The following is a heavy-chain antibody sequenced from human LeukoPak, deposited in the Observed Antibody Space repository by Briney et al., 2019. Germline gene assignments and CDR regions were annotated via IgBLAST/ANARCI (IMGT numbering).Heavy chain of an antibody. CDR3: ARVLKDYYGSGSYYTFDY. V-gene: IGHV1-2*02. CDR1: GYTFTGYY. J-gene: IGHJ4*02. CDR2: INPNSGGT. D-gene: IGHD3-10*01. Sequence: ASVTVSCTASGYTFTGYYMHWVRQAPGQGLEWMGWINPNSGGTSYAQKFQGRVTMTRDTSISTAYMELSRLRSDDTAVYYCARVLKDYYGSGSYYTFDYWGQGTLVTVSS.